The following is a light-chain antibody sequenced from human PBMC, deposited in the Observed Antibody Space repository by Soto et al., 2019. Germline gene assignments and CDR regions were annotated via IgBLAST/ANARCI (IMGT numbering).Light chain of an antibody. J-gene: IGKJ4*02. CDR3: HQRSNCPST. V-gene: IGKV3-11*01. CDR1: QSVSSY. Sequence: EIVLTQSPATLSLSPGDRATLSCRASQSVSSYLAWYQQKPGQAPRLLIYDASNRAAGIPARFSGSGSGTDFTLTITSLDPEDFAVYYWHQRSNCPSTFGGGTKVEIK. CDR2: DAS.